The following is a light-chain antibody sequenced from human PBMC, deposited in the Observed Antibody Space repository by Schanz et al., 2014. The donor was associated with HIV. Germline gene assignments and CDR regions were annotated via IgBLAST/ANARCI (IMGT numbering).Light chain of an antibody. Sequence: DIQMTQSPSSLSASVGDRVTITCRASQGIGNDLGWYQQRPGKAPKRLIYAASTLQSGVPSRFVGGGSGTEFTLTISGLQPDDFATYYCQQYDTYPYAFGQGTKLEIK. CDR3: QQYDTYPYA. CDR2: AAS. CDR1: QGIGND. V-gene: IGKV1-17*01. J-gene: IGKJ2*01.